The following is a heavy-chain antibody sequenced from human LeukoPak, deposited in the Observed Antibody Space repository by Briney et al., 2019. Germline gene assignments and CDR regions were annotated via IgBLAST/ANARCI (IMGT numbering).Heavy chain of an antibody. D-gene: IGHD3-10*01. CDR1: GGSISSSSYY. Sequence: KSSETLSLTCTVSGGSISSSSYYWGWIRQPPGKGLEWIGSIYYSGSTYYNPSLKSRVTISVDTSKNQFSLKLSSATAADTAVYYCARLAITMVRGVIIKKTFDYWGQGTLVTVSS. CDR3: ARLAITMVRGVIIKKTFDY. CDR2: IYYSGST. J-gene: IGHJ4*02. V-gene: IGHV4-39*01.